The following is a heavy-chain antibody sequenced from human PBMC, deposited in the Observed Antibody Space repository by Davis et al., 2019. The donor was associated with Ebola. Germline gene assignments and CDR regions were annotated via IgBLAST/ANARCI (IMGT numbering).Heavy chain of an antibody. Sequence: GESLKISCAASGFTFSYAWMSWVRQAPGKGLEWVSAISGSGGSTYYADSLKGRFTISRDNSKNTLYLQMNSLRAEDTAVYYCAKDRGYMDVWGKGTTVTVFS. CDR3: AKDRGYMDV. V-gene: IGHV3-23*01. D-gene: IGHD5-24*01. CDR2: ISGSGGST. CDR1: GFTFSYAW. J-gene: IGHJ6*03.